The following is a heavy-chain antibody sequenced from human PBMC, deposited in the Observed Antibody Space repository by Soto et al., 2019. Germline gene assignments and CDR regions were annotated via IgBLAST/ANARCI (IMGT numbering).Heavy chain of an antibody. J-gene: IGHJ3*02. CDR1: GFTFDDYT. CDR2: ISWDGGST. D-gene: IGHD6-19*01. Sequence: GGSLRLSCAASGFTFDDYTMHWVRQAPGKGLEWVSLISWDGGSTYYADSVKGRFTISRDNSKNSLYLQMNSLRTEDTAVFYCAKDRLRAGGLVPIALDAFDTWGQGTMVTVSS. CDR3: AKDRLRAGGLVPIALDAFDT. V-gene: IGHV3-43*01.